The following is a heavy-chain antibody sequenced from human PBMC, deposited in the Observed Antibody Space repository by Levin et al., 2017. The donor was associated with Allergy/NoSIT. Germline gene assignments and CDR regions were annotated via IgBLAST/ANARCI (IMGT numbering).Heavy chain of an antibody. CDR3: TRDHFRPGDYFDY. D-gene: IGHD3-3*02. V-gene: IGHV3-49*03. CDR1: GFTFGDYA. J-gene: IGHJ4*02. CDR2: IRSKAYGGTS. Sequence: GGSLRLSCAASGFTFGDYAMNWFRQAPGKELEGVGFIRSKAYGGTSEYAASVKGRFSISRDDSKSIAYLQMNSLKTEDTAVYYCTRDHFRPGDYFDYWGQGTLVTVSS.